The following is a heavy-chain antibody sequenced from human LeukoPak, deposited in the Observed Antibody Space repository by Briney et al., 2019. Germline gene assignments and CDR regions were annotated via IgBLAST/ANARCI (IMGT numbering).Heavy chain of an antibody. D-gene: IGHD2/OR15-2a*01. CDR3: ARGPTRANSTDY. CDR1: GGSFSGYY. J-gene: IGHJ4*02. CDR2: INHSGST. Sequence: SETLSLTCAVYGGSFSGYYWSWIRQPPGKGLEWIGEINHSGSTNYNPSLKSRVTISVDTSKNQFSLKLSSVTAADTAVYYCARGPTRANSTDYWGQGALVTVSS. V-gene: IGHV4-34*01.